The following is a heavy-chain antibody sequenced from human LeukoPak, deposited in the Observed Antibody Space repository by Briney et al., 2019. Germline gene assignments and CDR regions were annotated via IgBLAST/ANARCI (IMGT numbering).Heavy chain of an antibody. D-gene: IGHD5-24*01. CDR3: AKSMAAYYYYGMDV. J-gene: IGHJ6*02. CDR1: GFTFSSYA. CDR2: ISGSGGST. Sequence: GGSPRLSCAASGFTFSSYAMNGVRQAPGKGLEWVSSISGSGGSTYRADSVKGRFTISRDNSKNTLYLQMNSLRAEDTAVYYCAKSMAAYYYYGMDVWGQGTTVTVSS. V-gene: IGHV3-23*01.